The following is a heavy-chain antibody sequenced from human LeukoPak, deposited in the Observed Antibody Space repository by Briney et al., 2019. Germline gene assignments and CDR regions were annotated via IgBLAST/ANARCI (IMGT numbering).Heavy chain of an antibody. CDR1: GYTFTSYD. D-gene: IGHD6-13*01. CDR3: ARGSLGSSWYILDY. J-gene: IGHJ4*02. CDR2: MNPNSGNT. Sequence: GASEKVSCKASGYTFTSYDINWVRQATGQGLEWMGWMNPNSGNTGYAQKFQGRVTMTRSTSISTAYMELSSLRSEDTAVYYCARGSLGSSWYILDYWGQGTLVTVSS. V-gene: IGHV1-8*01.